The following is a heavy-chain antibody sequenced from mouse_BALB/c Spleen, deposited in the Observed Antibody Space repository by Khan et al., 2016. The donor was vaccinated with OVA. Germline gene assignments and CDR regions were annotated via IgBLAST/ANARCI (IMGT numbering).Heavy chain of an antibody. CDR2: INPSSGHT. CDR3: ARDRIDY. J-gene: IGHJ2*01. CDR1: GYTFSNYW. Sequence: VELKHSGAELAKPGASVKMSCKASGYTFSNYWIHWVKQRPGQGLEWIGYINPSSGHTYYNQTFNDKATLTTDKSSSTAYMQLSSLTSEDSTVYYCARDRIDYWGQGTTLTVSS. V-gene: IGHV1-7*01.